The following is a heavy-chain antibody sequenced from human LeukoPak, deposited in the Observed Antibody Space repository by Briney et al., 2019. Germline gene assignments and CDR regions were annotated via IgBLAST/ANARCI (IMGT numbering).Heavy chain of an antibody. J-gene: IGHJ4*02. D-gene: IGHD6-13*01. CDR1: GGSISSYY. CDR3: ARAGYSSSCDY. Sequence: SETLSLTCTVSGGSISSYYWSWIRQPPGKGLEWIGYIYYSGSTNYNPSLKSRVTISVDTSKNQFSLKLSSVTAADTAVYYCARAGYSSSCDYWGQGTLVTVSS. CDR2: IYYSGST. V-gene: IGHV4-59*12.